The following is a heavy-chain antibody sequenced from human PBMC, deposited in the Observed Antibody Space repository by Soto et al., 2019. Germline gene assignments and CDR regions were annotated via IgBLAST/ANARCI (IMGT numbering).Heavy chain of an antibody. D-gene: IGHD2-15*01. CDR2: INSDGSST. V-gene: IGHV3-74*01. CDR3: ARGGDYCSGGSCYSTSPAFDI. Sequence: EVQLVESGGGLVQPGGSLRLSCAASGFTFSSYWMHWVRQAPGKGLVWVSRINSDGSSTSYADSVKGRFTISRDNAKNTLYLQMNSRRAEDTAVYYCARGGDYCSGGSCYSTSPAFDIWGQGTMVTVSS. CDR1: GFTFSSYW. J-gene: IGHJ3*02.